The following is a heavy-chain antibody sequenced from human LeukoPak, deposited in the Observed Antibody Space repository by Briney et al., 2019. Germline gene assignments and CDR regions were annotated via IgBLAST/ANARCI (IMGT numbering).Heavy chain of an antibody. V-gene: IGHV4-59*08. Sequence: SETLSLACTVSGGSISSYYWSWIRQPPGKGLEWIGYIYYSGSTNYNPSLKSRVTISVDTSKNQFSLKLSSVTAADTAVYYCARLGDEAFDYWGQGTLVTVSS. CDR3: ARLGDEAFDY. D-gene: IGHD2-21*02. J-gene: IGHJ4*02. CDR1: GGSISSYY. CDR2: IYYSGST.